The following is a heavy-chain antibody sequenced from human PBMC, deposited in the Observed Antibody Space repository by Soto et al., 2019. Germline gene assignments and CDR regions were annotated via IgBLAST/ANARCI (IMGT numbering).Heavy chain of an antibody. CDR2: ISSSSSYR. Sequence: GGSLRLSCAASGFTFSSNSMNWVRQAPGKGLEWVSSISSSSSYRDYADSVKGRFTISRDNAKDSLYLQMNSLRVEDTAVYYCARALSGSYPFDYWGQGTLVTVSS. V-gene: IGHV3-21*01. CDR3: ARALSGSYPFDY. J-gene: IGHJ4*02. CDR1: GFTFSSNS. D-gene: IGHD1-26*01.